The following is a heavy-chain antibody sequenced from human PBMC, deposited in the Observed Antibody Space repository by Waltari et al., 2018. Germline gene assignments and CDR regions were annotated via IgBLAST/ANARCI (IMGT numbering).Heavy chain of an antibody. V-gene: IGHV1-24*01. D-gene: IGHD3-10*01. CDR1: GYTLTELS. Sequence: QVQLVQSGAEVKKPGASVKVSCKVSGYTLTELSMHWVRQAPGKGLEWMGGFDPEDGETIYAQKFQGRVTMTEDTSTDTAYMELSSLRSEDTAVYYRATVPRPYYYGSGSLHMDVWGQGTTVTVSS. J-gene: IGHJ6*02. CDR2: FDPEDGET. CDR3: ATVPRPYYYGSGSLHMDV.